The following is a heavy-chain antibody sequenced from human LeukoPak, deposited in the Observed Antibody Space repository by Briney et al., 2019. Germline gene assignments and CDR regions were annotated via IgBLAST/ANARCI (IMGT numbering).Heavy chain of an antibody. CDR3: AAMAATSTVRGWFDP. CDR2: ISYSGST. V-gene: IGHV4-59*01. CDR1: GGSISSYF. J-gene: IGHJ5*02. D-gene: IGHD5-18*01. Sequence: SETLSLTCTVSGGSISSYFWSWIRQPPGKGLEWIGYISYSGSTNYNPSLKSRLTISLDTSKNQFSLKVTSVTAADTALYYCAAMAATSTVRGWFDPWGQGTLVTVSS.